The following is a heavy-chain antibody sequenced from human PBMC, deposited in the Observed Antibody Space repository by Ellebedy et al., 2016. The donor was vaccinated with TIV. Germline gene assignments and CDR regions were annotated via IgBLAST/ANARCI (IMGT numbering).Heavy chain of an antibody. Sequence: MPSETLSLTCTVSGGSISSYYWSWIRQPPGKGLEWIGYIYYSGSTNYNPSLKSRVTISVDTSKNQFSLKLSSVTAADTAVYYCARGTSTTGTTVTFLFDPWGQGTLVTVSS. J-gene: IGHJ5*02. D-gene: IGHD1-1*01. CDR2: IYYSGST. V-gene: IGHV4-59*08. CDR1: GGSISSYY. CDR3: ARGTSTTGTTVTFLFDP.